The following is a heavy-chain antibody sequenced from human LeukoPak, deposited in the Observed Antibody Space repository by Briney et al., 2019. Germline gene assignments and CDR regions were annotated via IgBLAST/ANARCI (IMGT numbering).Heavy chain of an antibody. V-gene: IGHV3-30-3*01. CDR2: ISYDGSNK. Sequence: PGGSLRLSCAASGFTFSSYAMHWVRQAPGKGLEWVAVISYDGSNKYYADSVKGRFTISRDNSKNTLYLQMNSLRAEDTAVYYCASLPSDYNWNYDDYWGQGTLVTVSS. CDR3: ASLPSDYNWNYDDY. J-gene: IGHJ4*02. D-gene: IGHD1-20*01. CDR1: GFTFSSYA.